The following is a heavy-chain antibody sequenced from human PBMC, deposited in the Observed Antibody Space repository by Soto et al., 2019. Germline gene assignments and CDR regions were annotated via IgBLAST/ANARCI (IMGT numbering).Heavy chain of an antibody. CDR1: GFTFSDSA. Sequence: PGGSLRLSCAASGFTFSDSAMHWIRQASGKGLEWIGRIRSEANNYATAYSASVKGSCTISRDDSTNTAFPQVNSLKTEDTAIYYCARQNYDILSGYYNWYFDLWGRGTLVTVSS. J-gene: IGHJ2*01. D-gene: IGHD3-9*01. CDR2: IRSEANNYAT. V-gene: IGHV3-73*01. CDR3: ARQNYDILSGYYNWYFDL.